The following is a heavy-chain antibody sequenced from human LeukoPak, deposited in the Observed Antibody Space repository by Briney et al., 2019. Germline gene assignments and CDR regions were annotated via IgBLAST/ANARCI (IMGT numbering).Heavy chain of an antibody. CDR3: ARRLEMATIDY. CDR2: IYYSGST. V-gene: IGHV4-39*01. D-gene: IGHD5-24*01. J-gene: IGHJ4*02. CDR1: GGSISSSSYY. Sequence: PSETLSLTCTVSGGSISSSSYYWGWIRQPPVKGLEWIGSIYYSGSTYYNPSLKSRVTISVDTSKNQFSLKLSSVTAADTAVYYCARRLEMATIDYWGQGTLVTVSS.